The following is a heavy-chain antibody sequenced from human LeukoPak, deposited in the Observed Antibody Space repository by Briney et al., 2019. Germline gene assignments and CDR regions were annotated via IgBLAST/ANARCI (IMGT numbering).Heavy chain of an antibody. D-gene: IGHD6-19*01. Sequence: ASVKVSCKASGYTFTSYGIRWVRQAPGQGLEWMGWISAYNGNTNYAQKLQGRVTMTTDTSTSTAYMELRSLRSGDTAVYYCARDFPSIAVAGNFDYWGQGTLVTVSS. V-gene: IGHV1-18*01. CDR2: ISAYNGNT. CDR3: ARDFPSIAVAGNFDY. CDR1: GYTFTSYG. J-gene: IGHJ4*02.